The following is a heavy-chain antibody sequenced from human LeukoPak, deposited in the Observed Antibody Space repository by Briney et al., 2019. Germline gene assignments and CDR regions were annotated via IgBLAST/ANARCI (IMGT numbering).Heavy chain of an antibody. Sequence: GGSLRLSCAATGFIFDDYAMHWVRQAPGKVLEWVSGISWNSGSMGYADSVKGRFTISRDNSKNTLYLQMNSLRAEDTAVYYCAKDWRAYCGGDCYSYFDYWGQGTLVTVSS. V-gene: IGHV3-9*01. J-gene: IGHJ4*02. D-gene: IGHD2-21*02. CDR1: GFIFDDYA. CDR2: ISWNSGSM. CDR3: AKDWRAYCGGDCYSYFDY.